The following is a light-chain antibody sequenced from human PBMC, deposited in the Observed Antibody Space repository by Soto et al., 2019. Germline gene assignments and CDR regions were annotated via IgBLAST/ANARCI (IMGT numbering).Light chain of an antibody. CDR1: PSVTSSY. CDR2: GAS. V-gene: IGKV3-20*01. Sequence: DIVLTQSPGTLSLSPGERATLSCRASPSVTSSYLAWYQQKPGQAPRLLIYGASSRATGIPDRFSGGGSGTDFTLTISRLEPEDVAVYYCQQYGSSHSFGQGTKVEIK. CDR3: QQYGSSHS. J-gene: IGKJ1*01.